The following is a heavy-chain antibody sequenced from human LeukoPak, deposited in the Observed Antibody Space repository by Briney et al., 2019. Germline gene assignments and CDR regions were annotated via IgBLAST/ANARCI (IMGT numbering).Heavy chain of an antibody. D-gene: IGHD1-14*01. Sequence: PGGSLRLSCAASGFTFSSYWMTWFRQAPGKGLEWVANVKHDGSEKYYVDSVKGRFTISRDNAKNSLFLQMNSLRAEDTAVYYCARSRNVDFWGQGTLVTVSS. V-gene: IGHV3-7*01. J-gene: IGHJ4*02. CDR2: VKHDGSEK. CDR1: GFTFSSYW. CDR3: ARSRNVDF.